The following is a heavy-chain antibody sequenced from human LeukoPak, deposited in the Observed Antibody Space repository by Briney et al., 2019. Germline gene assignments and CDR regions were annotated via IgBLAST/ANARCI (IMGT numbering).Heavy chain of an antibody. Sequence: SQTLSLTCTVSGGSISSGDYYWSWIRQPPGKGLEWLGEINHNGSTNYNPSLKSRVTISVDTSKNQFSLKLSSVTAADTAVYYCASTRFRYYFDHWGQGTLVTVSS. CDR1: GGSISSGDYY. CDR3: ASTRFRYYFDH. J-gene: IGHJ4*02. CDR2: INHNGST. D-gene: IGHD3-3*01. V-gene: IGHV4-30-4*08.